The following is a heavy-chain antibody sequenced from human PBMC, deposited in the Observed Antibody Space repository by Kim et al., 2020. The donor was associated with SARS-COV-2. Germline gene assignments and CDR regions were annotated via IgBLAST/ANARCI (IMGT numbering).Heavy chain of an antibody. J-gene: IGHJ4*02. Sequence: YPGSVKGRFTISRENAKNSLYLQMNSLRAGDTAVYYCARDSEGGTNFDYWGQGTLVTVSS. CDR3: ARDSEGGTNFDY. V-gene: IGHV3-13*01. D-gene: IGHD3-16*01.